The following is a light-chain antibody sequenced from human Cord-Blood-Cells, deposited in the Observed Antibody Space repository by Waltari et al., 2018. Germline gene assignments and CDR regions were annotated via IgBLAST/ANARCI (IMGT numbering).Light chain of an antibody. CDR2: AAS. Sequence: DIWMTQCPSSLSASVGDRVTRSCRASQGISNYLAWYQQKPGKVPKLLIYAASTLQSGVPSRFSGSGSGTDFTLTISSLQPEDVATYYCQKYNSAPRTFGQGTKVEIK. V-gene: IGKV1-27*01. CDR3: QKYNSAPRT. CDR1: QGISNY. J-gene: IGKJ1*01.